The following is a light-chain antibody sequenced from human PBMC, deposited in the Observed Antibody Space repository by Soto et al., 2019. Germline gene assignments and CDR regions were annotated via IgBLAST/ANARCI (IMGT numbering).Light chain of an antibody. CDR2: GVS. CDR3: QQYNDLIT. CDR1: QDIRKN. V-gene: IGKV1-33*01. Sequence: DIQRTQSPSSLSASVGDRVTITCQASQDIRKNLNWYQQKPGKAPKLLIYGVSNLETGVPSRFSGSGSGTAFTLTITSLQPEDISTYYCQQYNDLITFGGGTKVEIK. J-gene: IGKJ4*01.